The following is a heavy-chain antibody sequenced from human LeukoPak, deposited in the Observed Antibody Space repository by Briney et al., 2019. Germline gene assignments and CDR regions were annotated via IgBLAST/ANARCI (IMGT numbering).Heavy chain of an antibody. J-gene: IGHJ4*02. V-gene: IGHV3-11*04. CDR3: ARDKVTY. Sequence: GGSLRLSCAASGFTFSDSYMSWIRQAPGKGLEWIAFIGGSGSLIYYADSVKGRFTISRDNAKSSLSLQMNSLRVEDTAVYYCARDKVTYWGQGILVTVSS. CDR2: IGGSGSLI. CDR1: GFTFSDSY.